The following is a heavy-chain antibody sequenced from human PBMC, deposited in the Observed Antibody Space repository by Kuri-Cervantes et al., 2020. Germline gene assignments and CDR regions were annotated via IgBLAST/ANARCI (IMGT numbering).Heavy chain of an antibody. J-gene: IGHJ4*02. CDR1: GYTFTSYA. D-gene: IGHD6-19*01. Sequence: ASVKVSCKASGYTFTSYAMHWVRQAPGQRLEWMGWINAGNGNTKYSQKFQGRVTITRDTSASTAYMELSSLRSDDTAVYYCARDIPGQWLVFELWGQGTLVTVSS. CDR2: INAGNGNT. CDR3: ARDIPGQWLVFEL. V-gene: IGHV1-3*01.